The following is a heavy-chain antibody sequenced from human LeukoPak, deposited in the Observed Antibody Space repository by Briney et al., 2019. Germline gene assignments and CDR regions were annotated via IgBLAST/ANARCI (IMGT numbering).Heavy chain of an antibody. Sequence: SETLSLTCTVSGGSISSYYWSWIRQPPGKGLEWSGYIYYSGSTNYNPSLKSRVTISVDTSKNQFSLKLSSVTAADTAVYYCARDSGLYGSGSSFDYWGQGTLVTVSS. V-gene: IGHV4-59*01. CDR2: IYYSGST. CDR3: ARDSGLYGSGSSFDY. J-gene: IGHJ4*02. D-gene: IGHD3-10*01. CDR1: GGSISSYY.